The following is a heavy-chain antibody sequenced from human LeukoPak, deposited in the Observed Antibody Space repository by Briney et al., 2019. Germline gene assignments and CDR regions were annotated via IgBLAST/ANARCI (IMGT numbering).Heavy chain of an antibody. CDR2: MNPNSGNT. CDR3: ARDSDLRFLEWLLPFDY. D-gene: IGHD3-3*01. Sequence: ASVKVSCKASGYTFTTYDINWVRQAPRQGLEWMGWMNPNSGNTGYAQKFQGRVTMTRNTSVTTAYMELSSLRSEDTAVYYCARDSDLRFLEWLLPFDYWAREPWSPSPQ. CDR1: GYTFTTYD. V-gene: IGHV1-8*01. J-gene: IGHJ4*02.